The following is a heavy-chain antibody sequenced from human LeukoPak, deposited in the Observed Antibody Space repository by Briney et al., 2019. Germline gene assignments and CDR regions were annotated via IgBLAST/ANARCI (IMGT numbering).Heavy chain of an antibody. CDR2: IYYSGST. CDR1: GGSISSYY. V-gene: IGHV4-59*01. D-gene: IGHD2-2*01. Sequence: PSETLSLTCTVSGGSISSYYWSWIRQPPGKGLEWIGYIYYSGSTNYNPSLKRRVTISVDTSKNQFSLKLSSVTAADTAVYYCARATLRDYCSSTSCYVGWFDPWGQGTLVTVSS. CDR3: ARATLRDYCSSTSCYVGWFDP. J-gene: IGHJ5*02.